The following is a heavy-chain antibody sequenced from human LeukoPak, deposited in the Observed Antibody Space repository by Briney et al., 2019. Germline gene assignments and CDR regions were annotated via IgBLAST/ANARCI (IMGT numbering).Heavy chain of an antibody. J-gene: IGHJ6*03. CDR3: AKDLTTVATPYYYYYMDV. V-gene: IGHV3-21*01. Sequence: GGSLRLSCAASGFTVSFNYMNWVRQAPGKGLEWVSSIGISSSHTFYADSVKGRFTISRDNAENSVYLQMNSLRAEDTAVYYCAKDLTTVATPYYYYYMDVWGKGTTVTVSS. CDR1: GFTVSFNY. CDR2: IGISSSHT. D-gene: IGHD4-23*01.